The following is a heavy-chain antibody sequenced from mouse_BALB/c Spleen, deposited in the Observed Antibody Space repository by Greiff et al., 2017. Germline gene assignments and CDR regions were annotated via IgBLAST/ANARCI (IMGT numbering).Heavy chain of an antibody. CDR1: GFTFSSYG. CDR3: ARSSYGNSYYYAMDY. CDR2: ISSGGSYT. J-gene: IGHJ4*01. D-gene: IGHD2-10*02. V-gene: IGHV5-6*01. Sequence: EVQVVESGGDLVKPGGSLKLSCAASGFTFSSYGMSWVRQTPDKRLEWVATISSGGSYTYYPDSVKGRFTISRDNAKNTLYLQMSSLKSEDTAMYYCARSSYGNSYYYAMDYWGQGTSVTVSS.